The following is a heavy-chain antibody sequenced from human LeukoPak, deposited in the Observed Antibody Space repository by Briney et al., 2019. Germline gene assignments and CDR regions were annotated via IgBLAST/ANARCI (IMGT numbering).Heavy chain of an antibody. D-gene: IGHD3-22*01. CDR2: ISGSGGST. V-gene: IGHV3-23*01. CDR3: AKSRVKWLSANWFDP. CDR1: GFTFSSYA. Sequence: GGSLRLSCAASGFTFSSYAMSWVRQAPGKGLEWVSAISGSGGSTYYADSVKGRFTISRDNSKNTLYLQMNSLRAEDTAVYYCAKSRVKWLSANWFDPWGQGTLVTVSS. J-gene: IGHJ5*02.